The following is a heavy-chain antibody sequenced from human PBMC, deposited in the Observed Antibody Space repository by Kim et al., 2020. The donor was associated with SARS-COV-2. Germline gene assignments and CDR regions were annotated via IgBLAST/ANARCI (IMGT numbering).Heavy chain of an antibody. J-gene: IGHJ3*02. CDR3: ARESWYLGAFDI. Sequence: YNPSLKSRVTISVDTSKNQFSLKLSSVTAADTAVYYCARESWYLGAFDIWGQGTMVTVSS. V-gene: IGHV4-39*02. D-gene: IGHD6-13*01.